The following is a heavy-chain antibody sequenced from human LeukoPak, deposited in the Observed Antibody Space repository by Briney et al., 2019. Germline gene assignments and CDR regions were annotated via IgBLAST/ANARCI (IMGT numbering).Heavy chain of an antibody. CDR3: AKAGTILDAFDI. CDR1: GFTFSSFG. D-gene: IGHD3-3*01. V-gene: IGHV3-23*01. CDR2: ISGSGGNT. J-gene: IGHJ3*02. Sequence: GGSLRLSCAASGFTFSSFGMNWARQAPGKGLEWVSAISGSGGNTYYADSVKGRFTISRDNSKNTLYLQMNSLRAEDTAVYYCAKAGTILDAFDIWGQGTMATVSS.